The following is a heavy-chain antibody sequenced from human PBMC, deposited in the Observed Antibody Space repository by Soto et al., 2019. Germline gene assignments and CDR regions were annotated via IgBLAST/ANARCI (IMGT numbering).Heavy chain of an antibody. J-gene: IGHJ4*02. Sequence: ASVKVSCKASGYTFTNYGINWVRQAPGLGLEWMGWINVCNGKTNYAQKFQARVTMTTDTSTDSVYMELRSLRSDDTAVYYCARGPDPTYFDYWGQGTLVTVSS. CDR1: GYTFTNYG. CDR3: ARGPDPTYFDY. V-gene: IGHV1-18*01. CDR2: INVCNGKT.